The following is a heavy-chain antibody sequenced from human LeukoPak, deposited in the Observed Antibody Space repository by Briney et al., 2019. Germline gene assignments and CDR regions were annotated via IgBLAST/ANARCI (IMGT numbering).Heavy chain of an antibody. Sequence: ASVKVSCKASGYTFTSYYMHWVRQAPGQGLEWMGIINPSGGSTSYAQKFQGRVTMTRDTSTSTVYMELSSLRSEDTAVYYYARDHSPAVWAFGGGYNWFDPWGQGTLVTVSS. V-gene: IGHV1-46*01. CDR2: INPSGGST. D-gene: IGHD3-16*01. J-gene: IGHJ5*02. CDR1: GYTFTSYY. CDR3: ARDHSPAVWAFGGGYNWFDP.